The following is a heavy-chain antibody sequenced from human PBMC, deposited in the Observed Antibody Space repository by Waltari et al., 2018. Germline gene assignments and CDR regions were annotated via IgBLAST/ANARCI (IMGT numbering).Heavy chain of an antibody. CDR3: ARDVEYDDSSIWYFDL. D-gene: IGHD3-22*01. V-gene: IGHV4-30-2*01. CDR1: GGSISSGGYY. J-gene: IGHJ2*01. Sequence: QVQLQESGPGLVKPSQTLSLPCTVSGGSISSGGYYWSWIRNQPGKGLEWIGYIYHSGSTYYNPSLKSRVTISVDRSKNQFSLKLSSVTAADTAVYYCARDVEYDDSSIWYFDLWGRGTLVTVSS. CDR2: IYHSGST.